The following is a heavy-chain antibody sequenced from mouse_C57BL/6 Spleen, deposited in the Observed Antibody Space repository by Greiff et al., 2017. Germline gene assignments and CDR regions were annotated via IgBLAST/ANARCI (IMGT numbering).Heavy chain of an antibody. CDR1: GFTFSDYG. CDR3: ARLGGYWDIDV. CDR2: ISSGSSTI. Sequence: DVQLVESGGGLVKPGGSLKLSCAASGFTFSDYGMHWVRQAPEKGLEWVAYISSGSSTIYYADPVKGRFTISRDNAKNTLFLQMTSLRSEDTAMYYCARLGGYWDIDVWGTGTTVTVSS. J-gene: IGHJ1*03. V-gene: IGHV5-17*01. D-gene: IGHD3-3*01.